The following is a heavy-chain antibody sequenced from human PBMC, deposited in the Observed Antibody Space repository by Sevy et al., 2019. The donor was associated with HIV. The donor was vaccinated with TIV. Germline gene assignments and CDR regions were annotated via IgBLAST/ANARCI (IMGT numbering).Heavy chain of an antibody. V-gene: IGHV1-69*10. Sequence: ASVKVSCMASGGSLSNYGMNWVRQAPGQGLEWMGGIIPRVAISNYAQKFQGRATITADESTSTMYLEVRSLRSEDTPVYFCASVRPCGGDCYFFDSWGQGTLVTVSS. CDR2: IIPRVAIS. CDR3: ASVRPCGGDCYFFDS. CDR1: GGSLSNYG. D-gene: IGHD2-21*02. J-gene: IGHJ4*02.